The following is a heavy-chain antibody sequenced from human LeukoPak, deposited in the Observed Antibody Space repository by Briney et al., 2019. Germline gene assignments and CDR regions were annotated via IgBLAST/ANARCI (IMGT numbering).Heavy chain of an antibody. V-gene: IGHV4-39*07. CDR1: GASIISDTYC. CDR2: IDYSGST. Sequence: PSETLSLTCTVSGASIISDTYCWGWVRQHPGNGLGWIGRIDYSGSTYYSTYLKSRVTMSVDTSTNQFSLKLISVTAADTALYYCARNFYASSGYYLDDFYFDFWGQGTLVTVSS. CDR3: ARNFYASSGYYLDDFYFDF. D-gene: IGHD3-22*01. J-gene: IGHJ4*02.